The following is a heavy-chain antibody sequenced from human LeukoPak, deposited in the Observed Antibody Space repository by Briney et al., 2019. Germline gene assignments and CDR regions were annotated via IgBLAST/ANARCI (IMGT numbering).Heavy chain of an antibody. Sequence: PGGSLRLSCAASGFTFSSYGMHWVRQAPGKGLEWVAVIWYDGSNKYYADSVKGRLTISRDNSKNTLYLQMNSLRAEDTAVYYCARDDRDGYNYDWFDPWGQGTLVTVSS. CDR1: GFTFSSYG. V-gene: IGHV3-33*01. J-gene: IGHJ5*02. CDR3: ARDDRDGYNYDWFDP. CDR2: IWYDGSNK. D-gene: IGHD5-24*01.